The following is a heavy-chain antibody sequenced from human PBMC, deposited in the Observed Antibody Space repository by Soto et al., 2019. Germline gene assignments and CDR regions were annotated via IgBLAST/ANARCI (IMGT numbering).Heavy chain of an antibody. CDR3: ARASSWYGHMDV. D-gene: IGHD6-13*01. J-gene: IGHJ6*03. CDR1: DGSFSDYY. CDR2: INHSGTT. Sequence: TSETLSLTCAVYDGSFSDYYWTWIRQPPGKGLEWIGEINHSGTTNYNPSLKSRVTISVDTSKNQFSLKLTSVTAADTAAYYCARASSWYGHMDVWGKGTTVTVSS. V-gene: IGHV4-34*01.